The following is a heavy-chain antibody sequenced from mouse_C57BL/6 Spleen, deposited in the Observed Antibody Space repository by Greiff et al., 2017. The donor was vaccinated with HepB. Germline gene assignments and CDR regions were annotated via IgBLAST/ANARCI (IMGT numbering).Heavy chain of an antibody. J-gene: IGHJ3*01. D-gene: IGHD2-3*01. CDR1: GFTFSSYG. Sequence: EVMLVESGGDLVKPGGSLKLSCAASGFTFSSYGMSWVRQTPDKRLEWVATISSGGSYTYYPDSVKGRFTISRDNAKNTLYLQMSSLKSEDTAMYYCARQGGYFSFAYWGQGTLVTVSA. V-gene: IGHV5-6*01. CDR3: ARQGGYFSFAY. CDR2: ISSGGSYT.